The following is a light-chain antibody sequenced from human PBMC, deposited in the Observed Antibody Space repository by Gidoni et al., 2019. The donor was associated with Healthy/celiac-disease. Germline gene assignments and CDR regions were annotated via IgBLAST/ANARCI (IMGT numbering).Light chain of an antibody. V-gene: IGKV3-11*01. Sequence: EIVLTQYPATLSLSPGEGATLSCRASQSVSSYLAWYQQKPGQAPRLLIYAASNRATGIPARFSGSGSGTDFTLTISSLEPEDFAVYYCQQRSNWPPLTFGGGTKVEIK. CDR1: QSVSSY. CDR2: AAS. CDR3: QQRSNWPPLT. J-gene: IGKJ4*01.